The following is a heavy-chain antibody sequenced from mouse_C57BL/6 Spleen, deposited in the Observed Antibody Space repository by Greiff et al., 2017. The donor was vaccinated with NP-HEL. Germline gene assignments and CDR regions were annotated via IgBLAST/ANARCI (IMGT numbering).Heavy chain of an antibody. CDR3: SRGTPDYFDY. V-gene: IGHV1-82*01. CDR2: IYPGDGDT. Sequence: VQLQQSGPELVKPGASVKISCKASGYAFSSSWMNWVKQRPGKGLEWIGRIYPGDGDTNYNGKFKGKATLTADKSSSPAYMQLSSLTSEDSAVYFCSRGTPDYFDYWGQGTTLTVSS. CDR1: GYAFSSSW. J-gene: IGHJ2*01.